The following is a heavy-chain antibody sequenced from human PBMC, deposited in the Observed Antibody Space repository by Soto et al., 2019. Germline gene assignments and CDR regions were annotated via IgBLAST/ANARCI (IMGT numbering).Heavy chain of an antibody. CDR3: AREGGGYRFDY. CDR1: GASFGTYY. D-gene: IGHD1-26*01. CDR2: IFYSGHL. V-gene: IGHV4-59*01. Sequence: QVQLQESGPGLVKPSETLSLTCAVSGASFGTYYWSWIRQPPGKGLEWSGYIFYSGHLKYNPSLKGRRTISVDPATNQISLRLTSVTAADAAVYYCAREGGGYRFDYWGQGTLVTVSS. J-gene: IGHJ4*02.